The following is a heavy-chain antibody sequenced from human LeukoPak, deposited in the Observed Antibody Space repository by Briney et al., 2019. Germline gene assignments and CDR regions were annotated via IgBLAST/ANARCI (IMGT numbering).Heavy chain of an antibody. CDR3: AMGATGAFDI. J-gene: IGHJ3*02. CDR1: GGSISSYY. V-gene: IGHV4-59*01. D-gene: IGHD1-26*01. Sequence: SETLSLTCTVSGGSISSYYWSWSRQPSGKGLEWIGYIYYSGSTNYNPSLKSRVTISVDTSKNQFSLKLSSVTAADTAVYYCAMGATGAFDIWGQGTMVTVSS. CDR2: IYYSGST.